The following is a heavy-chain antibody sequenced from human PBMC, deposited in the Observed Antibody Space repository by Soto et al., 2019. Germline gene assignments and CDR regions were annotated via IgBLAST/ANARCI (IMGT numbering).Heavy chain of an antibody. J-gene: IGHJ4*02. D-gene: IGHD6-19*01. CDR1: VGSISSGGYS. CDR3: AREFYNYDSGWYYFDY. V-gene: IGHV4-30-2*01. Sequence: QLQLQESGSGLVKPSQTLSLTCAVSVGSISSGGYSWSWIRQPPGKGLEWIGYIYHSGSTYYNPSLKSRGTISVDRSKNQFSLKLSSVTAADTAVYYCAREFYNYDSGWYYFDYWGQGTLVTVSS. CDR2: IYHSGST.